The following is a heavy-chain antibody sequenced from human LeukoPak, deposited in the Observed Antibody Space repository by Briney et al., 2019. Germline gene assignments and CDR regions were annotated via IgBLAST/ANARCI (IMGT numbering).Heavy chain of an antibody. J-gene: IGHJ4*02. V-gene: IGHV3-30*02. CDR1: GFTFSSYG. D-gene: IGHD3-10*01. Sequence: GGSLRLSCAASGFTFSSYGMHWVRQAPGKGLEWVAFIRYDGSNKYYADSVKGRFTISRDNSKNTLYLQMNSLRAEDTAVYYCATGTYGSGSYVIFDFWGQGTLVTVSS. CDR2: IRYDGSNK. CDR3: ATGTYGSGSYVIFDF.